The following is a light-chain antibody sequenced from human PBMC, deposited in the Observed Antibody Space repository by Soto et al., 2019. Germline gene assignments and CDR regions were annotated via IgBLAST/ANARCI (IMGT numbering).Light chain of an antibody. CDR1: SSDVGGYNY. CDR3: TSYTSSSTLYV. Sequence: QSDLTQPASVSGSPGQSITISCTGTSSDVGGYNYVSWYQQHPGKAPKLMIYDVRNRASGASNRFSGSKSGNTASLTISGLQAEDEADYYCTSYTSSSTLYVFGTGTKVTVL. V-gene: IGLV2-14*01. J-gene: IGLJ1*01. CDR2: DVR.